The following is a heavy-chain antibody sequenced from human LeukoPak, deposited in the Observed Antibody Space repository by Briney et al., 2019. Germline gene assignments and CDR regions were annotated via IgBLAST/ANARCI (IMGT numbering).Heavy chain of an antibody. J-gene: IGHJ4*02. CDR2: INHSGST. CDR1: GGSFSGYY. Sequence: PSETLSLTCAVYGGSFSGYYWSWIRQPPGKGLEWIGEINHSGSTNYNPSLKSRVTISVDTSKNQFSLKLSSVTAADTAVYYCARDYGDYLFDYWGQGTLVTVSS. CDR3: ARDYGDYLFDY. V-gene: IGHV4-34*01. D-gene: IGHD4-17*01.